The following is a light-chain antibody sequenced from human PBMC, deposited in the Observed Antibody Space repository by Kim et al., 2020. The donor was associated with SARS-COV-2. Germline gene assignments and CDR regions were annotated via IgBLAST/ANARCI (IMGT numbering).Light chain of an antibody. CDR1: SSDVGGYNY. CDR3: SSYAGKV. J-gene: IGLJ1*01. Sequence: GSPGPSVTISCPGTSSDVGGYNYVSWYQQPPGKAPKLMIYEVSKRPSGVPDRFSGSKSGNTASLTVSGLQAEDEADYYCSSYAGKVFGTGTKVTVL. V-gene: IGLV2-8*01. CDR2: EVS.